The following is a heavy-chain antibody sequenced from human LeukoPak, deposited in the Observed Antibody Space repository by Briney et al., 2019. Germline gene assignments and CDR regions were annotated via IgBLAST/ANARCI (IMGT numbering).Heavy chain of an antibody. CDR2: IYNSGST. CDR1: GRSVSNGSYY. V-gene: IGHV4-61*01. D-gene: IGHD6-13*01. J-gene: IGHJ4*02. CDR3: ARKLHRAFGIAAAGVFDY. Sequence: SETLSLTFSVSGRSVSNGSYYSSCIPQPPGKGLEWIGYIYNSGSTNCNPSLKSRVTISVETSKNQFSLKLSSVTAADTAVYYCARKLHRAFGIAAAGVFDYWGQGILVTVSS.